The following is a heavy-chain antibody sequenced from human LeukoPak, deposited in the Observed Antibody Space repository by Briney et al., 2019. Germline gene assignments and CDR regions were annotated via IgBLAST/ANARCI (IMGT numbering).Heavy chain of an antibody. CDR1: GFTFSIYW. J-gene: IGHJ3*02. CDR2: INSDVSRT. V-gene: IGHV3-74*01. Sequence: GGSLRLSRAASGFTFSIYWMHWVRQVPGKGLVWFSHINSDVSRTSYADSVKSGFTISRDNAKNTLYLQMNSLRAEDTAVYYCARAGVGGAFDIWGQGTMVPVSS. D-gene: IGHD3-16*01. CDR3: ARAGVGGAFDI.